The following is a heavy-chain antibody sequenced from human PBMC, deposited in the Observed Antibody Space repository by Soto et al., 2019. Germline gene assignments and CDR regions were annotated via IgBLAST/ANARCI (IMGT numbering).Heavy chain of an antibody. Sequence: ASVKVSCKASGGTFSSYAISWVRQAPGQGLEWMGGIIPIFGTANYAQKFQGRVTITADESNGTAYMELSSLRSEDTAVYYCARVVTMVRGVIRYNWFDPWGQGTLVTVSS. CDR3: ARVVTMVRGVIRYNWFDP. V-gene: IGHV1-69*13. CDR2: IIPIFGTA. J-gene: IGHJ5*02. CDR1: GGTFSSYA. D-gene: IGHD3-10*01.